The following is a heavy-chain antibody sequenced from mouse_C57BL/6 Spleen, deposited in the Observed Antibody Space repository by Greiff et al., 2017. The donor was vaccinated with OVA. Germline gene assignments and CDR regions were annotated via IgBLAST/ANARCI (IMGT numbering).Heavy chain of an antibody. CDR3: ARSSGWFAY. Sequence: VQLQQSGAELVMPGASVKLSCKASGYTFTSYWMHWVKQRPGQGLEWIGEIDPSDSYTNYNQKFKGKSTLTVDKSSSTAYMQLSSLTSEDSAVYYCARSSGWFAYWGQGTLVTVSA. V-gene: IGHV1-69*01. CDR2: IDPSDSYT. J-gene: IGHJ3*01. D-gene: IGHD3-1*01. CDR1: GYTFTSYW.